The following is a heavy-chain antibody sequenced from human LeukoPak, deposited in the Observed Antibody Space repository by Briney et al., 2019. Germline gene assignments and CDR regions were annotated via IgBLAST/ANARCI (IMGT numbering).Heavy chain of an antibody. J-gene: IGHJ4*02. CDR1: GYTFTGYY. V-gene: IGHV1-2*02. CDR3: GRMFCGSTACNSWDPHYFDT. Sequence: ASVKVSCKASGYTFTGYYMHWVRQAPGQGLEWMGWINPNSGGTNYAQKFQGRVTMTRDTSISTAYIEMSRLRSVDTAMYFCGRMFCGSTACNSWDPHYFDTWGQGRLVTVSS. D-gene: IGHD3-16*01. CDR2: INPNSGGT.